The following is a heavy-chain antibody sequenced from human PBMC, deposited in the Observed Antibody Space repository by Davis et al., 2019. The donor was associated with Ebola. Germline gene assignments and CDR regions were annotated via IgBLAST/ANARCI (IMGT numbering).Heavy chain of an antibody. CDR3: ASQEYSYGFSNPFNL. V-gene: IGHV3-74*01. Sequence: HTGGSLRLSCAASGFAFSSYWMHWVRQAPGKGLVWVSRINTDGSTTTYADSVKGRFTISRDNAKNTLYLQMYSLRAEDTAVYYYASQEYSYGFSNPFNLWGQGTMVTVSS. J-gene: IGHJ3*01. D-gene: IGHD5-18*01. CDR1: GFAFSSYW. CDR2: INTDGSTT.